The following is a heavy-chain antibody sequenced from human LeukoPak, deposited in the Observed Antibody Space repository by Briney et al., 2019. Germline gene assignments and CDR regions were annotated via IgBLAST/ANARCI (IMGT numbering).Heavy chain of an antibody. CDR2: ISSSGSTI. CDR1: GFTFSSYE. V-gene: IGHV3-48*03. CDR3: ARFAVPAAIGGDY. J-gene: IGHJ4*02. Sequence: GGSLRLSCAASGFTFSSYEMNWVRQAPGKGLEWASYISSSGSTIYYADSVKGRFTISRDNAKNSLYLQMNSLRAEDTAVYYCARFAVPAAIGGDYWGQGTLVTVSS. D-gene: IGHD2-2*02.